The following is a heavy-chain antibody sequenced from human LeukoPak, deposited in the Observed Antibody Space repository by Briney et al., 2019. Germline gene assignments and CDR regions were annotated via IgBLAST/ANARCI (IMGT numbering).Heavy chain of an antibody. CDR1: GGSISSGGYY. CDR2: IYYSGST. CDR3: ARLPYYDFWSGYYSPLSPYDYGMDV. D-gene: IGHD3-3*01. Sequence: PSETLSLTCTVSGGSISSGGYYWSWIRQHPGKGLEWIGYIYYSGSTYYNPSLKSRVTISVDTSKNQFSLKLSSVTAADTAVYYCARLPYYDFWSGYYSPLSPYDYGMDVWGQGTTVTVSS. J-gene: IGHJ6*02. V-gene: IGHV4-31*03.